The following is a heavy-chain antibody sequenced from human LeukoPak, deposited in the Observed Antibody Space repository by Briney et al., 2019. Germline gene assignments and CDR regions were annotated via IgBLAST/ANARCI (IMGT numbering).Heavy chain of an antibody. D-gene: IGHD5-18*01. V-gene: IGHV4-59*08. CDR2: IYYSGST. CDR3: ARREAMATGYFDY. Sequence: PSETLSLTCTVSGVSISSYCWSWIRQPPGKGLEWIGYIYYSGSTNYNPSLKGRVTISVDTSKNQFSLQLNSVTAADTAVYYCARREAMATGYFDYWGQGTLVTVSS. J-gene: IGHJ4*02. CDR1: GVSISSYC.